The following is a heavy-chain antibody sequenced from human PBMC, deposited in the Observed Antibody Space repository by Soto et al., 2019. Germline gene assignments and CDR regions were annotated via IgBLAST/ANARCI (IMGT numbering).Heavy chain of an antibody. CDR3: AREAHEDCSSTSCPMGAAFDI. V-gene: IGHV4-34*01. D-gene: IGHD2-2*01. J-gene: IGHJ3*02. CDR2: INHSGST. Sequence: SETLSLTCAVYGGSFSGYYWSWIRQPPGKXLEWIGEINHSGSTNYNPSLKSRVTISVDTSKNQFSLKLSSVTAADTAVYYCAREAHEDCSSTSCPMGAAFDIWGQGTMVTVSS. CDR1: GGSFSGYY.